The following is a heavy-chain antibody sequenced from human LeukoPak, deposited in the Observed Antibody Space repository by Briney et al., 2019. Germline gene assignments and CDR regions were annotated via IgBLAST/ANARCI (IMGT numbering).Heavy chain of an antibody. J-gene: IGHJ4*02. CDR2: INPNSGGT. D-gene: IGHD3-22*01. V-gene: IGHV1-2*02. Sequence: ASVKVSCKASGYTFTGYYMHWVRQAPGQGLEWMGWINPNSGGTNYAQKFQGRVTITRNTSISTAYMELSSLRSEDTAVYYCARGSVSTSPDYWGQGTLVTVSS. CDR3: ARGSVSTSPDY. CDR1: GYTFTGYY.